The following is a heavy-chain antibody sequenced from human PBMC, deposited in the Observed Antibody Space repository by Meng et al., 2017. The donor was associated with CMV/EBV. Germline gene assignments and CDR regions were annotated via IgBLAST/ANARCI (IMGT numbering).Heavy chain of an antibody. CDR3: ARAWSRAIFGVASASFDY. J-gene: IGHJ4*02. Sequence: SETLSLTCTVSGGSISSSSYYWGWIRQPPGKGLEWIGSIYYSGSTYYNPSLKSRVTISVDTSKNQFSLKLSSVTAADTAVYCCARAWSRAIFGVASASFDYWGQGTLVTVSS. D-gene: IGHD3-3*01. V-gene: IGHV4-39*07. CDR1: GGSISSSSYY. CDR2: IYYSGST.